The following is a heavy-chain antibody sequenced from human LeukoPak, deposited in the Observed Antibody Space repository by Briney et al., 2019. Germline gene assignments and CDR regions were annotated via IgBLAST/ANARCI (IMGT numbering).Heavy chain of an antibody. CDR3: ARVFYDYVWGSQLYYFDY. CDR1: GFTFSTFT. D-gene: IGHD3-16*01. CDR2: ISSSSSYI. V-gene: IGHV3-21*01. J-gene: IGHJ4*02. Sequence: PGGSLRLSCVVSGFTFSTFTMNWVRQAPGKGLEWVSCISSSSSYIYYADSVKGRFTISRDNAKNSLYLQMNSLRAEDTAVYYCARVFYDYVWGSQLYYFDYWGQGTLVTVSS.